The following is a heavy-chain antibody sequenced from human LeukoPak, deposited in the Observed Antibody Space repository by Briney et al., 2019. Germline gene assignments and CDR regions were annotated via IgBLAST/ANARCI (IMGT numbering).Heavy chain of an antibody. J-gene: IGHJ3*02. CDR2: IYYSGST. D-gene: IGHD3-16*01. Sequence: PSETVSLTCTVSGGSISSSSYYWGWIRQPPGKGLEWIGSIYYSGSTYYNPSLKSRVTISVDTSKNQFSLKLSSVTAADTAVYYCAWGSSKSHDAFDIWGQGTMVTVSS. CDR3: AWGSSKSHDAFDI. CDR1: GGSISSSSYY. V-gene: IGHV4-39*07.